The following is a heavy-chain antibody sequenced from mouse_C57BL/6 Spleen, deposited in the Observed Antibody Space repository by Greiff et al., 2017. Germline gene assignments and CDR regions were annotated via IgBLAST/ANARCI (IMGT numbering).Heavy chain of an antibody. V-gene: IGHV5-17*01. CDR2: ISSGSSTI. CDR1: GFTFSDYG. D-gene: IGHD1-1*01. J-gene: IGHJ4*01. CDR3: ARDSSYARYAMDY. Sequence: EVQGVESGGGLVKPGGSLKLSCAASGFTFSDYGMHWVRQAPEQGLEWVAYISSGSSTIYYADTVKGRFTISRDNAKNTLFLQMTSLRSENTDMYYCARDSSYARYAMDYWGQGTSVTVSS.